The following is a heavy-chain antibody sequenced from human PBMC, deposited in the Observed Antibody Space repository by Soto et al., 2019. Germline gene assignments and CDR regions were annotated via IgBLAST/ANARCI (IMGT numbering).Heavy chain of an antibody. D-gene: IGHD2-21*01. CDR3: ARGGKERFRGPGMDV. CDR2: IITFFGAA. Sequence: QVHLVQSGAEVKKPGSSVRVSCKASGGSFSTYAFNWVRQAPGQGLEWLGGIITFFGAAMYAQKFRGRVTITADELTTTAYMELSGLRSDDTAVYYCARGGKERFRGPGMDVWGQGTAVTVS. CDR1: GGSFSTYA. V-gene: IGHV1-69*01. J-gene: IGHJ6*02.